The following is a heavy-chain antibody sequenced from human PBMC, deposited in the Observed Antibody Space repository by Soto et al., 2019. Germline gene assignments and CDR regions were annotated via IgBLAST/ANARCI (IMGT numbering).Heavy chain of an antibody. Sequence: PGGSLRLSCAASGFTFSTYCMSWVRQAPGKGLEWVPAISDSGDNTYYADSVKGRFTISRDNSKNTLYLQMNSLRAEDTAVYYCVKDRSSSDWYGYFDYWGQGTLVTVSS. CDR2: ISDSGDNT. V-gene: IGHV3-23*01. CDR3: VKDRSSSDWYGYFDY. J-gene: IGHJ4*02. D-gene: IGHD6-19*01. CDR1: GFTFSTYC.